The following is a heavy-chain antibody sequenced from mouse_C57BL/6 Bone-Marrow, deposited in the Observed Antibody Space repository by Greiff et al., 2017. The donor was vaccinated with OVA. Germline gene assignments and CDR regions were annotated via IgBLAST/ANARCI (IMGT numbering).Heavy chain of an antibody. CDR2: TFPGGGYT. CDR1: GYTFTNDW. D-gene: IGHD1-1*01. CDR3: ARYISSYRNWYFDV. J-gene: IGHJ1*03. Sequence: VKLMESGAELVRPGTSVTLSCKASGYTFTNDWIGWAKQRPGHGLEWIGDTFPGGGYTNYNEKFNGTATLTADKSSSTAYMQFSSLTSEDSAIYYCARYISSYRNWYFDVWGTGTTVTVSS. V-gene: IGHV1-63*01.